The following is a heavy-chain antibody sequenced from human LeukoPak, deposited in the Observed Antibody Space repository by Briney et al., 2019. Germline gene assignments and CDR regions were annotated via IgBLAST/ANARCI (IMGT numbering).Heavy chain of an antibody. Sequence: GGSLRLSFAASGFTFSTFCMTWVRQAPGKGLEWVANIKEDGSEKYYVDSVKGRFTISRDNAKNSLYLQMNSLTADDTAVYYCARGTTVTTGGDYYYGMDVWGQGTTVTVSS. J-gene: IGHJ6*02. V-gene: IGHV3-7*04. D-gene: IGHD4-17*01. CDR3: ARGTTVTTGGDYYYGMDV. CDR1: GFTFSTFC. CDR2: IKEDGSEK.